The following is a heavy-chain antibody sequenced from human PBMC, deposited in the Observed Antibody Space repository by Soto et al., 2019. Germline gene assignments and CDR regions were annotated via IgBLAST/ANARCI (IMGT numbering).Heavy chain of an antibody. CDR3: ARGVALSTSWYWGDGLDS. D-gene: IGHD6-13*01. V-gene: IGHV1-69*01. J-gene: IGHJ4*02. CDR1: GYSFSSHA. Sequence: QVQLEQSGSEVKKSGSSVKVSCKASGYSFSSHAITWVRQAPGQGLEWMGGIIPVFGTPSYAQKFQGRVTISADQSTNTSYLELRSLRSEDTAVYYCARGVALSTSWYWGDGLDSWGQGTQVTVSS. CDR2: IIPVFGTP.